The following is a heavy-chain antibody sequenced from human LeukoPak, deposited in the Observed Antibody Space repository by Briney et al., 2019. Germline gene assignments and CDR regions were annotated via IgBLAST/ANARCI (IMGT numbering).Heavy chain of an antibody. J-gene: IGHJ4*02. CDR1: GGSFSGYY. D-gene: IGHD2-15*01. CDR3: ARREGVVTHFDY. V-gene: IGHV4-59*08. Sequence: SETLSLTCAVYGGSFSGYYWSWIRQPPGKGLEWIGYIYSNGNTNYNPSLKSRVTISVEMSKNQFSLKLTSVTAADTAVYYCARREGVVTHFDYWGQGTLVTVSS. CDR2: IYSNGNT.